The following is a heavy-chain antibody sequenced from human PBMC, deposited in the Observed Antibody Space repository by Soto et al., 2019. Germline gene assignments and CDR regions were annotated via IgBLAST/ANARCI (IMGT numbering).Heavy chain of an antibody. J-gene: IGHJ4*02. Sequence: QVQLQQWGAGLLKPSATLSLTCAVYGGSFSGYYWSWIRQSPGKGLEWIGEIKHSGSTNYTPSLKSRVTISVDTSKNQVSLKLSSVTDADTAVYYCARTTAFVSGTYPPAHFDYWGQGTRVTVSS. D-gene: IGHD3-16*01. V-gene: IGHV4-34*01. CDR1: GGSFSGYY. CDR3: ARTTAFVSGTYPPAHFDY. CDR2: IKHSGST.